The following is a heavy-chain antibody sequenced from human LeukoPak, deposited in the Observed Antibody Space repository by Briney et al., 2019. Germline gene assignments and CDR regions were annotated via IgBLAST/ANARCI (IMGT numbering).Heavy chain of an antibody. J-gene: IGHJ4*02. Sequence: PGGSLRLSCAASGFTFSSSAMSWVRQAPGKGLEWVSAFSGGGDSYYADSVKGRFTISRDNSKKILYLQMNSLRAEDTAVYYCGKEVERHFDLKYWGQGTLVTVSS. CDR2: FSGGGDS. CDR1: GFTFSSSA. CDR3: GKEVERHFDLKY. V-gene: IGHV3-23*01.